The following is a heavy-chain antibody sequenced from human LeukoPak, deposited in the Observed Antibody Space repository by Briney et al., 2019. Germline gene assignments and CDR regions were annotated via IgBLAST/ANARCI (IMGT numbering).Heavy chain of an antibody. CDR3: ARDTGIAMGSPFDY. J-gene: IGHJ4*02. CDR2: ISSSGSTI. Sequence: GGSLRLSCAASGFTFSDYYMSWIRQAPGKGLEWVSYISSSGSTIYYADSVKGRFTISRDNSKNTLYLQMNSLRAEDTAVYYCARDTGIAMGSPFDYWGQGTLVTVSS. V-gene: IGHV3-11*04. D-gene: IGHD6-19*01. CDR1: GFTFSDYY.